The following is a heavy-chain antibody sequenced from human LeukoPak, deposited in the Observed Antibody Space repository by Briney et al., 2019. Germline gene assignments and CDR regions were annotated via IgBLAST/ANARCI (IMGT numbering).Heavy chain of an antibody. V-gene: IGHV4-4*07. J-gene: IGHJ5*02. D-gene: IGHD2-2*01. CDR2: IYSSGST. CDR1: GGSISTYY. CDR3: ARGRQGYCSSTSCLGGWFDP. Sequence: SETLSLTCTVAGGSISTYYWSWIRQPAGKGLEWIGRIYSSGSTNYNPSLKSRVTMSVDTSKNQFSLRLTSVTAADTAVYYCARGRQGYCSSTSCLGGWFDPWGQGTLVTVSS.